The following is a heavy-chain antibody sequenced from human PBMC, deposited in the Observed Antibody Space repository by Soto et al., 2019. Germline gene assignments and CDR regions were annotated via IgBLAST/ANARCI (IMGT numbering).Heavy chain of an antibody. V-gene: IGHV1-46*01. CDR2: INPSGGST. CDR3: ARAAGDYGDWDY. D-gene: IGHD4-17*01. CDR1: GYTFTSYY. Sequence: QVQLVQSGAEVKKPGASVKVSCKASGYTFTSYYMHWVRQAPGQGLEWMGVINPSGGSTSYAQKFQGRVTMTRDTSTSTVYMELSSLGSEDTAVYYCARAAGDYGDWDYWGQGTLVTVSS. J-gene: IGHJ4*02.